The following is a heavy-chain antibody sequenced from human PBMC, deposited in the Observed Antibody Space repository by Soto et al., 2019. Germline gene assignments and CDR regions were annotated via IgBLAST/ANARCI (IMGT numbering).Heavy chain of an antibody. CDR2: TYYRSKWYN. CDR1: GDSVSSNSAA. Sequence: QTLSLTCAISGDSVSSNSAAWNWIRQSPSRGLEWLGRTYYRSKWYNDYAVSVKSRITINPDTSKNQFSLQLNSVTPEDTAVYYCAREAPGCPNGLCYNYPEYWGHGTLVTVSS. V-gene: IGHV6-1*01. CDR3: AREAPGCPNGLCYNYPEY. D-gene: IGHD2-8*01. J-gene: IGHJ4*01.